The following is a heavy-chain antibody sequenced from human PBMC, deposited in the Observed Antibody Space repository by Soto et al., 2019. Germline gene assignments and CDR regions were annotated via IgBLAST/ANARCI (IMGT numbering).Heavy chain of an antibody. CDR3: ARVSATMASYYFDY. CDR1: GGFIIRYY. J-gene: IGHJ4*02. CDR2: IYYSGST. V-gene: IGHV4-59*08. Sequence: SETLPLTCTVSGGFIIRYYWSWIRQPPGKGLEWIGYIYYSGSTNYNPSLKSRVTISVDTSKNQFSLKLSSVTAADTAVYYCARVSATMASYYFDYWGQGTLVTVSS. D-gene: IGHD5-12*01.